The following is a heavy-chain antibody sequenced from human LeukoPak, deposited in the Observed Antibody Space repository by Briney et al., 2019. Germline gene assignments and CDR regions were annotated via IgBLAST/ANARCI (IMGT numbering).Heavy chain of an antibody. CDR1: GYSISSGYY. CDR3: AMQWLVRDAFYI. V-gene: IGHV4-38-2*01. CDR2: IYHSGST. D-gene: IGHD6-19*01. J-gene: IGHJ3*02. Sequence: KPSETLSLTCAVSGYSISSGYYWGWIRQPPGKGMEWIGSIYHSGSTYYNPSLKSRVTISVDTSKNQFSLKLSSVTAADTAVYYCAMQWLVRDAFYIWGQGTMVTVSS.